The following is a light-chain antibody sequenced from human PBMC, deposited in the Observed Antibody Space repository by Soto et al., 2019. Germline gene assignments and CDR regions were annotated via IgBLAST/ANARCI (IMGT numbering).Light chain of an antibody. CDR2: YVS. J-gene: IGKJ2*01. Sequence: DIVMTQTPLSSTVTLGQPASIACRSSQSLQYSDGVTYLTWLHQRPGQPPRLLIYYVSNRFSGVPDRFSGSGAGTDFTLRISRVEPEDVGVYYCMQTLQSPYTFGQGTKLEI. CDR3: MQTLQSPYT. CDR1: QSLQYSDGVTY. V-gene: IGKV2-24*01.